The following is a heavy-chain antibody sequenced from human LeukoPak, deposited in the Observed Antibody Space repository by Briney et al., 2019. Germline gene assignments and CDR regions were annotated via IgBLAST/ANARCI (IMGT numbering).Heavy chain of an antibody. Sequence: PGGSLRLSCAASGFTFSSYEMNWVRQAPGKGLEWVSYISSSGNTIYYTDSVKGRFTISRDNAKNSLNLQMNSPRAEDTAIYYCARQTDSRAFDVWGQGSMVTVSS. J-gene: IGHJ3*01. CDR2: ISSSGNTI. D-gene: IGHD1-14*01. CDR1: GFTFSSYE. CDR3: ARQTDSRAFDV. V-gene: IGHV3-48*03.